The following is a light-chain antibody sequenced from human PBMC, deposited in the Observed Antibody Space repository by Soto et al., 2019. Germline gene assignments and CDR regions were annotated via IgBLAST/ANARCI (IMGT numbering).Light chain of an antibody. Sequence: DIQMTQSPSTLSASVGDRVTITCRASQSISSWLAWYQQKPGKAPKLLIYDASSLESGVPSRFSGSGSGTEFPLTNSSLQPDDFATYYCQHGRFGQGTKVEIK. CDR2: DAS. CDR3: QHGR. V-gene: IGKV1-5*01. CDR1: QSISSW. J-gene: IGKJ1*01.